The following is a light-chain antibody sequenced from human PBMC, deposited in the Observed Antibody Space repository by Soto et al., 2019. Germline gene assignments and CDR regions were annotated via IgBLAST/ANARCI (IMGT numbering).Light chain of an antibody. CDR2: GAY. J-gene: IGKJ5*01. Sequence: VLTQSPGNLSLSPGDSATLSCRGSQSVSSSYLAWYQQKPGQAPRLLIYGAYSRATGIPDRFSGSGSGTDFTLTISRLEPEDFAVYYCQQYGSSPPITCGQGTRLEIK. V-gene: IGKV3-20*01. CDR3: QQYGSSPPIT. CDR1: QSVSSSY.